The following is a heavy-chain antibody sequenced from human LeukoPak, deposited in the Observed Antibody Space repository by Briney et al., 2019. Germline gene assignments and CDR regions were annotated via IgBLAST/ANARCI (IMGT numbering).Heavy chain of an antibody. J-gene: IGHJ4*02. CDR1: GFTFSSYA. V-gene: IGHV3-23*01. CDR3: AKDVSSWVTYYFDY. D-gene: IGHD6-13*01. Sequence: GGSLRLSCAASGFTFSSYAMSWVRQAPGKGLEWVSAISGSGGSTYYADPVKGRFTISRDNSKNTLYLQMNSLRAEDTAVYYCAKDVSSWVTYYFDYWGQGTLVTVSS. CDR2: ISGSGGST.